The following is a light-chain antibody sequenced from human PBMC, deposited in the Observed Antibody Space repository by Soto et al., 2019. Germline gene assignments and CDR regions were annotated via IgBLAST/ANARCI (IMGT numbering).Light chain of an antibody. Sequence: QSALAQPPSASGSPGQSVTISCTGTSSDVGGYIYVSWYQHHPGKAPKLMIYEASKRPSGVPDRFSGSKSGNTASLTVSGLQAEDEADYYCSSYAGSNTYVFGTGTKLT. J-gene: IGLJ1*01. CDR2: EAS. V-gene: IGLV2-8*01. CDR1: SSDVGGYIY. CDR3: SSYAGSNTYV.